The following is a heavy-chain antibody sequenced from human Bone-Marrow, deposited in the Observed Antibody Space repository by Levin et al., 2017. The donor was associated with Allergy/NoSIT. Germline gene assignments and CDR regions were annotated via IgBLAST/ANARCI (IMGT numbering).Heavy chain of an antibody. J-gene: IGHJ4*01. Sequence: SLKISCAISGFIFDYAMHWVRQIPGGGLEWVSGISANSDIIDYADSVKGRFTISRDNAKKSLFLQMDSLRPEDTALYYCAVSTGSFHSDFDYWGHGTPVTVSS. V-gene: IGHV3-9*01. CDR1: GFIFDYA. CDR2: ISANSDII. CDR3: AVSTGSFHSDFDY. D-gene: IGHD3-9*01.